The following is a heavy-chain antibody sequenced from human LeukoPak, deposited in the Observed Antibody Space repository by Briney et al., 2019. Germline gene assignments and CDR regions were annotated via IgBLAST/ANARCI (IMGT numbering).Heavy chain of an antibody. J-gene: IGHJ6*03. D-gene: IGHD5-24*01. CDR1: GFTFSDYY. CDR3: ARDHERWLPDYMDV. Sequence: PGGSLRLSCAASGFTFSDYYMSCIRQAPGKGLEWVSYISRSGSTIYYADSVKGRFTISRDNPKISLYLQRNSLRAEDAAVYYCARDHERWLPDYMDVWGKGTTVTVSS. CDR2: ISRSGSTI. V-gene: IGHV3-11*01.